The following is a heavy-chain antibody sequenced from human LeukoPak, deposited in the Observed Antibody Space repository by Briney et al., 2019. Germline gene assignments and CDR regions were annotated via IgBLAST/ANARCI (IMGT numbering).Heavy chain of an antibody. Sequence: PGGSLRLSCAASGFTFSSYAMSWVRQAPGKGLEWVSAISGSGGSTYYADSVKGRFTISRDNSKKTLYLQMNSLRAEDTAVYYCAKDYRGSSSWYYFDYWGQGTLVTVSS. CDR1: GFTFSSYA. J-gene: IGHJ4*02. CDR2: ISGSGGST. CDR3: AKDYRGSSSWYYFDY. D-gene: IGHD6-13*01. V-gene: IGHV3-23*01.